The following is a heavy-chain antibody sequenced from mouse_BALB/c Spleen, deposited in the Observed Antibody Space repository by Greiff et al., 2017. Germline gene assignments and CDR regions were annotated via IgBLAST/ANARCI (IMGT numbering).Heavy chain of an antibody. D-gene: IGHD2-10*01. CDR1: GFNIKDYY. CDR3: AGSGAYYGNYWFAY. V-gene: IGHV14-1*02. Sequence: VRLQQSGAELVRPGALVKLSCKASGFNIKDYYMHWVQQRPEQGLEWIGWIDPENGNTIYDPKFQGKASITADTSSNTAYLQLSSLTSEETAVYYCAGSGAYYGNYWFAYWGQGTLVTVSA. CDR2: IDPENGNT. J-gene: IGHJ3*01.